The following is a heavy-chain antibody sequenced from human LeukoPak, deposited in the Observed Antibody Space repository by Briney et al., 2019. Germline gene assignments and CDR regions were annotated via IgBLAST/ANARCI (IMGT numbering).Heavy chain of an antibody. D-gene: IGHD2-21*02. V-gene: IGHV1-69*04. Sequence: GASVKVSCKASGYTFTSYDINWVRQATGQGLEWMGRIIPILGIANYAQKFQGRVTITADKSTSTAYMELSSLRSEDTAVYYCARDRTVVTPGHDDYYYYGMDVWGQGTTVTVSS. CDR2: IIPILGIA. CDR1: GYTFTSYD. CDR3: ARDRTVVTPGHDDYYYYGMDV. J-gene: IGHJ6*02.